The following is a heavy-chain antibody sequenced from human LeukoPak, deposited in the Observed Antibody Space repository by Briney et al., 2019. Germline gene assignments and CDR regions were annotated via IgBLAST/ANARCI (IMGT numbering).Heavy chain of an antibody. J-gene: IGHJ4*02. CDR3: ARARLYSSSWAFDY. V-gene: IGHV3-64*01. CDR1: GFTFSSYA. Sequence: GGSLRLSCAASGFTFSSYAMHWVRQAPGKGLEYVSAISSNGGSTYYANSVRGRFTISRDNSKNTLYLQMGSLRAEDMAVYYCARARLYSSSWAFDYWGQGTLVTVSS. D-gene: IGHD6-13*01. CDR2: ISSNGGST.